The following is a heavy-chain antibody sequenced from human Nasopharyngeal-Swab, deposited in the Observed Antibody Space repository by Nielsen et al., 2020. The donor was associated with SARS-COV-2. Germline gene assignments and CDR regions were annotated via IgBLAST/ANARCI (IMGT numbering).Heavy chain of an antibody. D-gene: IGHD1-14*01. J-gene: IGHJ4*02. Sequence: VRQMPGKGLEWIGEIHHSGSTNYNPSLKSRVTISVDKSKNQFSLKLSSVTAADTAVYYCASSSGTPFDYWGQGTLVTVSS. CDR3: ASSSGTPFDY. CDR2: IHHSGST. V-gene: IGHV4-4*02.